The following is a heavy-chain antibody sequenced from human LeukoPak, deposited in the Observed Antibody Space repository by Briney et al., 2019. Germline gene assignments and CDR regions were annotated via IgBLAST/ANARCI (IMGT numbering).Heavy chain of an antibody. D-gene: IGHD6-13*01. J-gene: IGHJ6*02. CDR1: GGTFSSYA. CDR2: IIPILGIA. CDR3: ARDSIFGTYSSSWSPRYGMDV. Sequence: ASVKVSCKASGGTFSSYAISWVRQAPGQGLEWMGRIIPILGIANYAQKFQGRVTITADKSTSTAYMELSSLRSEDTAVYYCARDSIFGTYSSSWSPRYGMDVWGQGTTVTVSS. V-gene: IGHV1-69*04.